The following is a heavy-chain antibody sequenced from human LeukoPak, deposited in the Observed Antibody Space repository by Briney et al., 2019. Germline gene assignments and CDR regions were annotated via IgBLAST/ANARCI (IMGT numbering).Heavy chain of an antibody. V-gene: IGHV3-33*01. CDR3: ASRTGITGTNYYMNV. CDR1: GFTFSSYG. Sequence: GGSLRLSCAASGFTFSSYGMHWLRQGPGKGLEWVAVIWYDGSKRFYADSVQGRFTISRDDSKNSLHLQMDSLRAEDTAVYYCASRTGITGTNYYMNVWGKGTTVTVSS. J-gene: IGHJ6*03. D-gene: IGHD1-7*01. CDR2: IWYDGSKR.